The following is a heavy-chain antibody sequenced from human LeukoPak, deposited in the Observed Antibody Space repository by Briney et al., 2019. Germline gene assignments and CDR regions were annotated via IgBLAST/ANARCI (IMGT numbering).Heavy chain of an antibody. Sequence: ASVKDSCKASGYTFTSYAMHWVRQAPGQRLEWMGWSNAGNGNTKYSQEFQGRVTITRDTSASTAYMELSRLRSDDTAVYYCARDRDYDILTGSYYYMDVWGKGTTVTVSS. D-gene: IGHD3-9*01. CDR1: GYTFTSYA. V-gene: IGHV1-3*02. CDR3: ARDRDYDILTGSYYYMDV. J-gene: IGHJ6*03. CDR2: SNAGNGNT.